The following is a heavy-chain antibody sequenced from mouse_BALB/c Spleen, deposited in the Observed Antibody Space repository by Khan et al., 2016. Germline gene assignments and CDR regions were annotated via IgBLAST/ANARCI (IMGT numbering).Heavy chain of an antibody. J-gene: IGHJ2*01. D-gene: IGHD1-1*01. Sequence: EVQLQESGPGLVKPSQSLSLTCTVTGYSITSDYAWNWIRQFPGNKLEWMGYITYSGYTSYNPSLKSRISITRDTSKNQFFLQLNSVTTEDTDTYYFATSGNYFDYWGQGTTLTVSA. CDR2: ITYSGYT. CDR1: GYSITSDYA. V-gene: IGHV3-2*02. CDR3: ATSGNYFDY.